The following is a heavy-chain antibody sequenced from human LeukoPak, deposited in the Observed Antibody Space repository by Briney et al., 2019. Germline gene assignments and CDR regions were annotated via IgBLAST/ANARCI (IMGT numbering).Heavy chain of an antibody. D-gene: IGHD2/OR15-2a*01. J-gene: IGHJ4*02. CDR2: IYTSGST. Sequence: SQTLSLTCTVSGGSISSGSYYWSWIRQPAGKGLEWIGRIYTSGSTNYNPSLKSRVTISVDTSKNQFSLKLSSVTAADTAVYYCARDRDSMTYWGQGTLVTVSS. CDR3: ARDRDSMTY. CDR1: GGSISSGSYY. V-gene: IGHV4-61*02.